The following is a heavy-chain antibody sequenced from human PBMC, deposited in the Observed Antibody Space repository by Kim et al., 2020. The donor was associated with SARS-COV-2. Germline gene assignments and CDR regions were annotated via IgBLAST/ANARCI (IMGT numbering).Heavy chain of an antibody. J-gene: IGHJ3*02. V-gene: IGHV1-69*13. D-gene: IGHD5-12*01. CDR3: ARDEEMATISLVESYDAFGI. CDR2: IIPIFGTA. Sequence: SVKVSCKASGGIFSSYAISWVRQAPGQGLEWMGGIIPIFGTANYAQKFQGRVTITADESTSTAYMELSSLRSEDTAVYYCARDEEMATISLVESYDAFGIWGQGTMVTVSS. CDR1: GGIFSSYA.